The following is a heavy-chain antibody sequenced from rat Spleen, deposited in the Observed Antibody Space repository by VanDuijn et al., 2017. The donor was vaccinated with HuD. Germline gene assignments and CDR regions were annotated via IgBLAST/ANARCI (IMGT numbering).Heavy chain of an antibody. CDR3: ATVGLMDA. CDR2: ISYDGSST. CDR1: GFTFSDYY. V-gene: IGHV5-29*01. J-gene: IGHJ4*01. Sequence: EVQLVESGGGLVQPGRSLKLSCAASGFTFSDYYMAWVRQAPTKGLEWVATISYDGSSTYYRDSVRGRFSISRDNARSTLYLQMDSLRSEDTATYYCATVGLMDAWGQGASVTVSS.